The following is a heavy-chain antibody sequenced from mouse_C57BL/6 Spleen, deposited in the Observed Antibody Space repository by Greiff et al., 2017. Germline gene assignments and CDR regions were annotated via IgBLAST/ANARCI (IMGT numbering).Heavy chain of an antibody. CDR3: ARDGYYGAMDY. Sequence: DVKLVESGGGLVKPGGSLKLSCAASGFTFSDYGMHWVRQAPEKGLEWVAYISSGSSTIYYADTVKGRFTISRDNAKNTLFLQMTSLRSEDTAMYYCARDGYYGAMDYWGQGTSVTVSS. D-gene: IGHD2-3*01. CDR1: GFTFSDYG. CDR2: ISSGSSTI. J-gene: IGHJ4*01. V-gene: IGHV5-17*01.